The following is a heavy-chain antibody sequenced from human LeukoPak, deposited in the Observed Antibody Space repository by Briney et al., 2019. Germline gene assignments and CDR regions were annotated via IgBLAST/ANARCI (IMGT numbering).Heavy chain of an antibody. D-gene: IGHD4/OR15-4a*01. CDR3: AKTWDYYYYYGMDV. CDR2: ISYDGSNK. V-gene: IGHV3-30*18. Sequence: GGSLRLSCSASGFTFNRFYLHWVRQAPGKGLEWVAVISYDGSNKYYADSVKGRFTISRDNSKNTLYLQMNSLRAEDTAVYYCAKTWDYYYYYGMDVWGQGTTVTVSS. CDR1: GFTFNRFY. J-gene: IGHJ6*02.